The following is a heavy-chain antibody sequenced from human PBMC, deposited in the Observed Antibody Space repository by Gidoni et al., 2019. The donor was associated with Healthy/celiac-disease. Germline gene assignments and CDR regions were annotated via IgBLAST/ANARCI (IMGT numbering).Heavy chain of an antibody. CDR2: ISYDGSNK. CDR1: GFTFSSYG. D-gene: IGHD3-22*01. J-gene: IGHJ4*02. CDR3: AKCYIPYYYETSPDY. Sequence: QVQLVESGGGVVQPGRSLRLSCAASGFTFSSYGMHWVRQAPGKGLEGVAVISYDGSNKYYADSVKGRFTISRDNSKNTLYLQMNSLRAEDTAVYYCAKCYIPYYYETSPDYWGQGTLVTVSS. V-gene: IGHV3-30*18.